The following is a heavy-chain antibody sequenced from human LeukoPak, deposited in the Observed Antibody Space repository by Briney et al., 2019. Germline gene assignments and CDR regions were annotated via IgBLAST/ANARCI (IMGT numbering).Heavy chain of an antibody. J-gene: IGHJ1*01. CDR2: IRSKAYGGTT. V-gene: IGHV3-49*04. D-gene: IGHD6-19*01. Sequence: GGSLRLSCAASGFTFSRFAMSWVRQAPGKGLEWVGFIRSKAYGGTTEYAASVKGRFTISRDDSKSIAYLQMNSLKTEDTAVYYCTRVESGQWLVLLGYFQHWGQGTLVTVSS. CDR1: GFTFSRFA. CDR3: TRVESGQWLVLLGYFQH.